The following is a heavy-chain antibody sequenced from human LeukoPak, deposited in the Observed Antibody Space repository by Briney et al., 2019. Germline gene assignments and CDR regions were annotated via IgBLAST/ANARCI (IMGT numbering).Heavy chain of an antibody. CDR2: IYYSGST. D-gene: IGHD3-22*01. CDR3: ARAPIVTMIVVVVKAFDI. J-gene: IGHJ3*02. CDR1: GGSFSGYY. Sequence: PSETLSLTCAVYGGSFSGYYWSWIRQPPGKGLEWIGYIYYSGSTYYNPSLKSRVTISVDTSKNQFSLKLSSVTAADTAVYYCARAPIVTMIVVVVKAFDIWGQGTMVTVSS. V-gene: IGHV4-34*09.